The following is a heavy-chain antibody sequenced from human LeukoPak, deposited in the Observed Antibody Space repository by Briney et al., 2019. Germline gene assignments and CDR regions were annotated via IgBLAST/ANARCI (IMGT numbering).Heavy chain of an antibody. Sequence: LPGGSLRLSCEASEFTFSNYWMSWVRQAPGKGLEWVANVKQDGSEKYYVDSVKGRFTISRDNAKNSLYLQMNSLRAEDTSVYFCARLSYWVFEIWGQGTMVTVSS. CDR2: VKQDGSEK. CDR3: ARLSYWVFEI. D-gene: IGHD2-21*01. J-gene: IGHJ3*02. CDR1: EFTFSNYW. V-gene: IGHV3-7*01.